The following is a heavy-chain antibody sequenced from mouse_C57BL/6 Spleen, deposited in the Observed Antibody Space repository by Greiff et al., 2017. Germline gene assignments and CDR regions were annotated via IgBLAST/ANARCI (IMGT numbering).Heavy chain of an antibody. CDR3: AREREYAMDY. CDR2: IYPSDSET. J-gene: IGHJ4*01. Sequence: QVQLQQPGAELVRPGSSVKLSCKASGYTFTSYWMDWVKQRTGQGLEWIGNIYPSDSETHYNQKFKDKVTLTVDKSSITAYMQLSSLTSEDSAVYYCAREREYAMDYWGQGTSGTVSS. V-gene: IGHV1-61*01. CDR1: GYTFTSYW.